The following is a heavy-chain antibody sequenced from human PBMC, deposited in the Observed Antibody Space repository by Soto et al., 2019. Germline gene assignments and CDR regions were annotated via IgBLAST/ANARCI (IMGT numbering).Heavy chain of an antibody. V-gene: IGHV3-53*01. CDR2: IYSGGST. J-gene: IGHJ1*01. Sequence: GGSLRLSCAASGFTVSSNYMSWVRQAPGKGLEWVSVIYSGGSTYYADSVKGRFTISRDNSKNTLYLQMNSLRAEDTAVYYCARGPYSSGWYDLESGYFQHWGQGTLVTVSS. D-gene: IGHD6-19*01. CDR3: ARGPYSSGWYDLESGYFQH. CDR1: GFTVSSNY.